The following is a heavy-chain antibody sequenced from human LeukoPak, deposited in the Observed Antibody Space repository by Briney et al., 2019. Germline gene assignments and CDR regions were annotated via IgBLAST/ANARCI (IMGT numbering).Heavy chain of an antibody. CDR3: AKGGATVLTGLDY. V-gene: IGHV3-30*18. D-gene: IGHD2/OR15-2a*01. CDR1: GFTFRNYV. CDR2: TSSDLKAN. Sequence: GGSLRLSCAASGFTFRNYVIHWVRQAPGKGPEWVAVTSSDLKANYYADSLKGRFTISRDNAKNSLYLQMNSLRAEDTAVYYCAKGGATVLTGLDYWGQGILVTVSS. J-gene: IGHJ4*02.